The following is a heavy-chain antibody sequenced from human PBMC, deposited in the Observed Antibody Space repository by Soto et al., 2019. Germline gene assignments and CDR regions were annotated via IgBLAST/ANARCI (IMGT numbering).Heavy chain of an antibody. CDR3: ARDHEDELRYFDWLSTSRAEYFQH. CDR1: GGTFSSYA. J-gene: IGHJ1*01. CDR2: IIPIFGTA. D-gene: IGHD3-9*01. Sequence: QVQLVQSGAEVKKPGSSVKVSCKASGGTFSSYAISWVRQAPGQGLEWMGGIIPIFGTANYAQKFQGRVTITADESTSTAYMELSSLRSEDTAVYYCARDHEDELRYFDWLSTSRAEYFQHWGQGTPVTVSS. V-gene: IGHV1-69*12.